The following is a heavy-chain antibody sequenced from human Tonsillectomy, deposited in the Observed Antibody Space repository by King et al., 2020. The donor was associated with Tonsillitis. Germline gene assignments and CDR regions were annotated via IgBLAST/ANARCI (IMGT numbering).Heavy chain of an antibody. D-gene: IGHD4-23*01. Sequence: VQLVESGGGLVQPGGSLRLSCAASGFTFSIYAMNWVLQAPGKGLEWVSSISGSGGLTYCADSVVGRFTISRDNSQNTLYLQRNSLRAEDTAIYYCAKGFMTTVVTQEFPPDWGQGTLVTVSS. CDR1: GFTFSIYA. V-gene: IGHV3-23*04. CDR2: ISGSGGLT. CDR3: AKGFMTTVVTQEFPPD. J-gene: IGHJ4*02.